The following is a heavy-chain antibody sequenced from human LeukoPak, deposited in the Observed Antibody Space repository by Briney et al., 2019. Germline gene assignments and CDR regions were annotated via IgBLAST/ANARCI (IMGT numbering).Heavy chain of an antibody. V-gene: IGHV4-59*01. J-gene: IGHJ5*02. CDR3: AGSYCSSTSCLNWFDP. D-gene: IGHD2-2*01. CDR2: IYYSGST. Sequence: PSETLSLTCTVSGGSISSYYWSWIRQPPGKGLEWIGYIYYSGSTNYNPSLKSRVTISVDTSKNQFSLKLSSVTAADTAVYYCAGSYCSSTSCLNWFDPWGQGTLVTVSS. CDR1: GGSISSYY.